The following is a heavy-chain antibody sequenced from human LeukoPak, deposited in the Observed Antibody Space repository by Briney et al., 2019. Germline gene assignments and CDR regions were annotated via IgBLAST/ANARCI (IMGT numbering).Heavy chain of an antibody. D-gene: IGHD4-17*01. Sequence: PGGSLRLSCAASGFTFSSYAMSWVRQAPGKGLDWVSAISGSGGDTYYADSVKGRFTISRDNSKNTVYFQLNSLRAEDTTVYYCARRSTVTRDLDIWGQGTMVTVSS. CDR3: ARRSTVTRDLDI. J-gene: IGHJ3*02. CDR1: GFTFSSYA. CDR2: ISGSGGDT. V-gene: IGHV3-23*01.